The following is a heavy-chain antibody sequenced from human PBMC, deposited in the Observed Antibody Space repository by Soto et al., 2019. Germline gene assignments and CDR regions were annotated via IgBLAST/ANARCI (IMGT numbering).Heavy chain of an antibody. V-gene: IGHV4-34*01. CDR1: GGSFSGYY. CDR2: INHSGST. CDR3: ARDRATMVRGVIPRWFDP. Sequence: QVQLQQWGEGLLKPSETLSLTCAVYGGSFSGYYWSWIRQPPGKGLESIGEINHSGSTNYNPSLKSRVTISVDTPKNQCSLNLSSVTAADTAVYYCARDRATMVRGVIPRWFDPWGQGTLVTVSS. D-gene: IGHD3-10*01. J-gene: IGHJ5*02.